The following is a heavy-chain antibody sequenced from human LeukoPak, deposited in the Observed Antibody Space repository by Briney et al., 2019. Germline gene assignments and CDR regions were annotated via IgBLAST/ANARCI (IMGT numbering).Heavy chain of an antibody. V-gene: IGHV3-64D*09. CDR3: VRGYSFGPYGMDV. J-gene: IGHJ6*02. CDR1: GFPFSSYA. D-gene: IGHD2-15*01. CDR2: ISDSGGST. Sequence: GGSQRLSCSASGFPFSSYAMHWVRQAPGKGLEYVSAISDSGGSTYYADSVKGRFTISRDNSKNTLYLQMSSLRAEDTAVYFCVRGYSFGPYGMDVWGQGTTVTLSS.